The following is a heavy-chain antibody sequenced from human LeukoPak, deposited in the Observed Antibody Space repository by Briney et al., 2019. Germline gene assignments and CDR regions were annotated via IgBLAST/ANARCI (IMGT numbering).Heavy chain of an antibody. Sequence: TGASLRLSCVGSGFSFSGSVMHWVRQASGKGLEWVGRIRSKANSYATAYAASVEGRFTISRDDSKNTAYLQMNSLRTEDTAVYYCTRLWGDCGGDCYSHDYWGQGALVTVSS. CDR3: TRLWGDCGGDCYSHDY. J-gene: IGHJ4*02. CDR2: IRSKANSYAT. V-gene: IGHV3-73*01. D-gene: IGHD2-21*02. CDR1: GFSFSGSV.